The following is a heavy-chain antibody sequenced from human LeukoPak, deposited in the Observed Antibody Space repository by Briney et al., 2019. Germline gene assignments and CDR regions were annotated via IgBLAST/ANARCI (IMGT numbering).Heavy chain of an antibody. CDR2: INPNSGNT. D-gene: IGHD1-26*01. J-gene: IGHJ6*03. V-gene: IGHV1-8*02. CDR3: ARKSGGGTDYYYYMDV. Sequence: ASVKVSCKASGYTFTGYYMHWVRQAPGQGLEWMGWINPNSGNTGYAQKFQGRVTMTRNTSISTAYMELSSLRSEDTAVYYCARKSGGGTDYYYYMDVWGKGTTVTISS. CDR1: GYTFTGYY.